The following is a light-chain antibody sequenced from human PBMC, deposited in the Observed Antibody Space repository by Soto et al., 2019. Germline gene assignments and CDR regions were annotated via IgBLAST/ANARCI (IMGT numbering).Light chain of an antibody. CDR1: QGISNY. J-gene: IGKJ1*01. CDR3: QNYDSAPRT. V-gene: IGKV1-27*01. CDR2: GAS. Sequence: DIQMTQSPSSLSASIGDRVTISCRASQGISNYLAWYQQKPGKVPQLLIYGASTLQSGVPSRFSGSGSGTDFTLTISSLQPEDVGTYYCQNYDSAPRTFGQGTKVDI.